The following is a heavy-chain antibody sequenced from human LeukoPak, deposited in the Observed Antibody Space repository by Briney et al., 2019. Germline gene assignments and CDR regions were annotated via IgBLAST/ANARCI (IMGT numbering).Heavy chain of an antibody. Sequence: PSGGSLRLSCEASGSTFTSYAMTWVRQAPGKGLEWVSGISGSGGHTYNADSVKGRFTISRDNSKNTVSLRMNSLRAEDTAVYYCARDQAEWARVRFYCDYWGQGTLVTVSS. CDR3: ARDQAEWARVRFYCDY. V-gene: IGHV3-23*01. CDR2: ISGSGGHT. CDR1: GSTFTSYA. J-gene: IGHJ4*02. D-gene: IGHD1-26*01.